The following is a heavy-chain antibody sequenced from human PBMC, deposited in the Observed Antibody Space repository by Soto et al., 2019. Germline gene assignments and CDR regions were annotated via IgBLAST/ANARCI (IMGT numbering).Heavy chain of an antibody. D-gene: IGHD6-19*01. CDR1: GGTFSSYT. J-gene: IGHJ4*02. V-gene: IGHV1-69*08. CDR3: ARELAVATPPFDY. CDR2: IIPILGIA. Sequence: QVQLVQSGAEVKKPGSSVKVACKASGGTFSSYTISWVRQAPGQGLEWVGRIIPILGIANYAQKFQGRVTITADKSTSTAYMELSSLRSEDTAVYYCARELAVATPPFDYWGQGTLVTVSS.